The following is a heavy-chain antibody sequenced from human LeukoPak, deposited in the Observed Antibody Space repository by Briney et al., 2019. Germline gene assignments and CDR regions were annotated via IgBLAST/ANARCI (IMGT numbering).Heavy chain of an antibody. CDR2: INHSGST. D-gene: IGHD3-3*01. CDR1: GGSFSGYY. J-gene: IGHJ5*02. Sequence: MTSETLSLTCAVYGGSFSGYYWSWIRQPPGKGLEWIGEINHSGSTNYNPSLKSRVTISVDTSKNQFSLKLSSVTAADTAVYYCARGSTWYYDFWSGYNWFDPWGQGTLVTVSS. CDR3: ARGSTWYYDFWSGYNWFDP. V-gene: IGHV4-34*01.